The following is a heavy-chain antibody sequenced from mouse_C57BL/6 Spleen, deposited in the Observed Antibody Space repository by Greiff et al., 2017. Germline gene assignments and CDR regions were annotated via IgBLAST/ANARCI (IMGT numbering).Heavy chain of an antibody. V-gene: IGHV1-81*01. D-gene: IGHD1-2*01. CDR2: IYPRSGNT. CDR3: ARGYDYAMDY. CDR1: GYTFTSYG. Sequence: LMESGAELARPGASVKLSCKASGYTFTSYGISWVKQRTGQGLEWIGEIYPRSGNTYYNEKFKGKATLTADKSSSTAYMELRSLTSEDSAVYFCARGYDYAMDYWGQGTSVTVSS. J-gene: IGHJ4*01.